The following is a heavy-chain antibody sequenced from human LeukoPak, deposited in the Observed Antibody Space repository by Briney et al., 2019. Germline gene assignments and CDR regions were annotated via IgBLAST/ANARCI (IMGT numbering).Heavy chain of an antibody. V-gene: IGHV3-74*01. CDR1: GFTFSSYW. D-gene: IGHD3-22*01. CDR2: INSDGSST. Sequence: PGGSLRLSCAASGFTFSSYWMHWVRQAPGKGLVWVSRINSDGSSTSYADSVKGRFTISRDNAKNTQYLQMNSLRAEDTAVYYCARDLSPYYYDSSGYWWGQGTLVTVSS. J-gene: IGHJ4*02. CDR3: ARDLSPYYYDSSGYW.